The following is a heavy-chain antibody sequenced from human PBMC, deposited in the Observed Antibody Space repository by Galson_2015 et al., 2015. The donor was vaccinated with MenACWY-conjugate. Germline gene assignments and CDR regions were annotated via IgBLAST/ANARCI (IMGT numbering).Heavy chain of an antibody. CDR3: ARGGRMGYCSSTSCYKYYYYYMDV. J-gene: IGHJ6*03. V-gene: IGHV5-10-1*01. D-gene: IGHD2-2*02. CDR1: GYSSTSYW. Sequence: QSGAEVKKPGESLRISCKGSGYSSTSYWISWVRQMPGKGLEWMGRIDPSDSYTNYSPSFQGHVTISADKSISTAYLQWSSLKASDTAMYYCARGGRMGYCSSTSCYKYYYYYMDVWGKGTTVTVSS. CDR2: IDPSDSYT.